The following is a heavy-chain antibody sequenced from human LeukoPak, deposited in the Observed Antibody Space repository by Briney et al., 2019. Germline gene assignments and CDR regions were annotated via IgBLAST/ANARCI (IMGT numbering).Heavy chain of an antibody. CDR3: AIENYYGSGSYAFDI. Sequence: GGSLRLSCAASGFTFSDYYMSWIRQAPGKGLEWVSAISGSGGSTYYADSVKGRFTISRDNSKNTLYLQMNSLRAEDTAVYYCAIENYYGSGSYAFDIWGQGTMVTVSS. D-gene: IGHD3-10*01. CDR2: ISGSGGST. V-gene: IGHV3-23*01. CDR1: GFTFSDYY. J-gene: IGHJ3*02.